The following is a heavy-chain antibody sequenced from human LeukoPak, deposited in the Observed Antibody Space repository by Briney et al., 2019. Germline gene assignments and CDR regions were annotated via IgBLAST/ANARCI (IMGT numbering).Heavy chain of an antibody. Sequence: PGGSLILSCAASGFTFSSYGMNWVRQAPGKGLEWLSYISTSGTTIYFADSVKGRFTISRDNAKSSLYLQMNSLRDEDTAVYYCARDWSFSFDYWGQGTLVTVSS. CDR3: ARDWSFSFDY. D-gene: IGHD1-26*01. CDR2: ISTSGTTI. V-gene: IGHV3-48*02. CDR1: GFTFSSYG. J-gene: IGHJ4*02.